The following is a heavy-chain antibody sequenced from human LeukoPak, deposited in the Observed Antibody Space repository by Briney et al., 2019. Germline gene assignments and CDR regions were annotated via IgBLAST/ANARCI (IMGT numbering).Heavy chain of an antibody. CDR2: INHSGST. J-gene: IGHJ4*02. CDR1: GGSFSGYY. CDR3: ASYAYYYGSGSYSPFDY. Sequence: KPSEPLSLTCAVYGGSFSGYYWSWIRQPPGKGLEWIGEINHSGSTNYNPSLKSRVTISVDTSKNQFSLKLSSVTAADTAVYYCASYAYYYGSGSYSPFDYWGQGTLVTVSS. D-gene: IGHD3-10*01. V-gene: IGHV4-34*01.